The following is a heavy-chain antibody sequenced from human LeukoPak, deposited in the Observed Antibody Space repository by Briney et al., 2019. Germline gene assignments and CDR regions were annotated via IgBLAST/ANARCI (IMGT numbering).Heavy chain of an antibody. Sequence: PGGSLRLSCAASGFTFSSYEMNWVRQAPGKGLEWVSYISSSGSTIYYADSVKGRFTISRDNAKNSLYLQMNSLRAEDTAVYYCARDLGGDGCNPGSFDYWGQGTLVTVSS. CDR3: ARDLGGDGCNPGSFDY. CDR1: GFTFSSYE. J-gene: IGHJ4*02. V-gene: IGHV3-48*03. D-gene: IGHD5-24*01. CDR2: ISSSGSTI.